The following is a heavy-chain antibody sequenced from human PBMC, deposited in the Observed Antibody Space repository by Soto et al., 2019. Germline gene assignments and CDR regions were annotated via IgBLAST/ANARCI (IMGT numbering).Heavy chain of an antibody. CDR3: ARDTGTFLWMDV. CDR2: INPNSGGT. CDR1: GYTFTGYY. J-gene: IGHJ6*02. D-gene: IGHD2-8*02. Sequence: QVRLVQSGADVKKPGASVTVSCKASGYTFTGYYIHWVRQAPGQGLEWLGWINPNSGGTNYAQKFQRMVTVTRDTSITTVYMELTTLTSDDTALYYCARDTGTFLWMDVWCQGATVTVSS. V-gene: IGHV1-2*02.